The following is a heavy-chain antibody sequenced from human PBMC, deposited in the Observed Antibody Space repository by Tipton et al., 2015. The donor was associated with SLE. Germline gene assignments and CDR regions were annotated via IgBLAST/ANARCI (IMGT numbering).Heavy chain of an antibody. CDR1: GGSISSHY. J-gene: IGHJ6*02. V-gene: IGHV4-59*11. D-gene: IGHD1-26*01. Sequence: TLSLTCTVSGGSISSHYWSWFRQPPGKGLEWIGYVYYSGSTTNYNPSLESRVTISVDTSKNQFSLTLSSVTAVDTAVYYCASCLRSGRDWLYYYGMDVWGQGATVTVSS. CDR2: VYYSGSTT. CDR3: ASCLRSGRDWLYYYGMDV.